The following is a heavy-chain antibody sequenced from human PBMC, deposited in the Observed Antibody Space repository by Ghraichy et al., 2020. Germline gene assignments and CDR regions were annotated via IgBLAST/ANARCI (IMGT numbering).Heavy chain of an antibody. J-gene: IGHJ4*02. CDR2: TRFDGSNK. CDR1: GFTFSSYA. D-gene: IGHD1-26*01. Sequence: GGSLRLSCAASGFTFSSYAMHWVRQAPGKGLEWVAFTRFDGSNKHYADSVQGRFTISRDNSKNTLYLQMNSLRGEDTAVYYCAREWGQTSWEPVRYWGEGTLVTVSA. CDR3: AREWGQTSWEPVRY. V-gene: IGHV3-30*02.